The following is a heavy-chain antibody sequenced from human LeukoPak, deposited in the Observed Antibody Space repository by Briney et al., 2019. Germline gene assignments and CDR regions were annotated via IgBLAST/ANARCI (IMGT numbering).Heavy chain of an antibody. J-gene: IGHJ3*02. CDR1: GFTFSSYS. Sequence: GGSLRLSCAASGFTFSSYSMNWVRQAPGKGLEWVSSISSSSGYIYYADSVKGRFTISRDNAKNSLYLRMNSLRAEDTAVYYCARGISVYHAFDIWGQGTMVTVSS. V-gene: IGHV3-21*01. CDR2: ISSSSGYI. D-gene: IGHD3-3*01. CDR3: ARGISVYHAFDI.